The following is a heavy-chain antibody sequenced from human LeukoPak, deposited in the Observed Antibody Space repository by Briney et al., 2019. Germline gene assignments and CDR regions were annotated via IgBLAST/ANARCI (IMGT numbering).Heavy chain of an antibody. J-gene: IGHJ4*02. Sequence: ASVKVSCKASGYTFTSYGISWVRQAPGQGLEWVGWISAYNGNTNYAQKLQGRVTMTTDTSTSTAYMELRSLRSDDTAVYYCARDSTTYYDFWSGYYIFDYWGQGTLVTVSS. D-gene: IGHD3-3*01. CDR2: ISAYNGNT. CDR1: GYTFTSYG. V-gene: IGHV1-18*01. CDR3: ARDSTTYYDFWSGYYIFDY.